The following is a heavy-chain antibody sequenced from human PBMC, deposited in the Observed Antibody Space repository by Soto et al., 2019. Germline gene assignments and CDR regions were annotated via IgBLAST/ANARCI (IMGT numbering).Heavy chain of an antibody. CDR2: IYYRGNA. J-gene: IGHJ4*02. Sequence: PSETLSLTCSVSDDSINSDKYYWGWIRQPPGKGLEWIGSIYYRGNAYYNPSLQTRVTISLDKSKSQFSLKLNSMTAADSAVYFCARLEGLATISYYFDFWGPGALVTVSS. D-gene: IGHD3-9*01. CDR3: ARLEGLATISYYFDF. V-gene: IGHV4-39*01. CDR1: DDSINSDKYY.